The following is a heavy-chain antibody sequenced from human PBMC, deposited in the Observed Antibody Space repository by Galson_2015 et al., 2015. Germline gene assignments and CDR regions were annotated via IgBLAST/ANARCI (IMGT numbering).Heavy chain of an antibody. D-gene: IGHD2-21*02. J-gene: IGHJ1*01. CDR1: GFTFSSQT. CDR2: ISAGSDNR. Sequence: SLRLSCAAYGFTFSSQTMNWARQAPGTGLEWVSSISAGSDNRPYADSVKGRFTISRDNSKDTLYLQMNSLRVEDTAVYYCAKGGIYGDDGWGALWGQGTVVTVSS. V-gene: IGHV3-23*01. CDR3: AKGGIYGDDGWGAL.